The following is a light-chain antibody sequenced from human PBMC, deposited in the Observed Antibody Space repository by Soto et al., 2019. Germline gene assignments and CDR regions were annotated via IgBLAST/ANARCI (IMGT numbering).Light chain of an antibody. CDR1: QSVSSY. V-gene: IGKV3-11*01. CDR2: GAS. Sequence: EIVLTQSPVTLSLSPGERATLSCRASQSVSSYLAWYQQKPGQAPRLLIFGASHRAPDIPDRFSGSGSGTDFTLTISRLEPEDFAVYYCQQYNNWPRTFGQGTKVDNK. CDR3: QQYNNWPRT. J-gene: IGKJ1*01.